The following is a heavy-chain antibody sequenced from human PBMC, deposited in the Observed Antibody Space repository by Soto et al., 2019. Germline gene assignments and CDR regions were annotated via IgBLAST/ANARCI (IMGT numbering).Heavy chain of an antibody. V-gene: IGHV1-69*13. CDR3: ARSNGALPEGLWSGYPNWFCP. D-gene: IGHD3-3*01. J-gene: IGHJ5*02. CDR1: GGTFSSYA. CDR2: IISIFGTA. Sequence: SVKVSCKASGGTFSSYAISWVQPEPGQVLEWMGVIISIFGTANHAQKFQGRVTITSDESTSTAHLELSSLGSEDMAVYYCARSNGALPEGLWSGYPNWFCPWG.